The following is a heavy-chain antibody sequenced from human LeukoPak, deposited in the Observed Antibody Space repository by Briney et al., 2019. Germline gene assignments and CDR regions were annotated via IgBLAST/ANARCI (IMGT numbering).Heavy chain of an antibody. J-gene: IGHJ4*02. V-gene: IGHV3-30*03. CDR1: GFTFSSYG. D-gene: IGHD2-21*01. Sequence: QPGRSLRLSCAASGFTFSSYGMHWVRQAPGKGLEWVAVISSDGSDQYYADSVKDRFTISRDNSKNTLHLQLNRLRAEDTAVYYCARDPNLWWPFFLTYWGQGTLVTVSS. CDR3: ARDPNLWWPFFLTY. CDR2: ISSDGSDQ.